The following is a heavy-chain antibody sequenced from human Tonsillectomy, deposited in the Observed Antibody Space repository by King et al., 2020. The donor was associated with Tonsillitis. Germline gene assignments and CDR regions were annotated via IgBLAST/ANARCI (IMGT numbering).Heavy chain of an antibody. CDR1: GGSISSSSYY. CDR3: ARPYSDYDILTGFYYYYGIDI. Sequence: QLQESGPGLVKPSETLSLTCTVSGGSISSSSYYWGWIRQPPGKGLEWIGSIYYSGSTYYNPSLKSRVTISVDTSKNQFSLKLSSVTAADTAVYYCARPYSDYDILTGFYYYYGIDIWGQGTTVTVSS. J-gene: IGHJ6*02. D-gene: IGHD3-9*01. CDR2: IYYSGST. V-gene: IGHV4-39*07.